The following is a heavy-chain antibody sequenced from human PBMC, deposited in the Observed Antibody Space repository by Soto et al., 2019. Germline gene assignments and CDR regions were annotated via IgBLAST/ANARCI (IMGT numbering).Heavy chain of an antibody. Sequence: SGPTLVNPTQTLTLTCSFSGFSLTSSGVGVGWFRQPPGKALEWLGLIYWNDDDRYRASLHSRLTITKDTSKNQVVLTMTNMDPVDTATYYCAHRPGGSGFRYYFDYWGQGTLVTVSS. CDR3: AHRPGGSGFRYYFDY. CDR2: IYWNDDD. CDR1: GFSLTSSGVG. J-gene: IGHJ4*02. D-gene: IGHD6-19*01. V-gene: IGHV2-5*01.